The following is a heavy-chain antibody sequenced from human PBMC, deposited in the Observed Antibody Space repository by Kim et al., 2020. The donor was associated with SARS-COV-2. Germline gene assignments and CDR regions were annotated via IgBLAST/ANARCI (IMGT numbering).Heavy chain of an antibody. V-gene: IGHV1-69*13. Sequence: SVKVSCKASGGTFSSYAISWVRQAPGQGLEWMGGIIPIFGTANYAQKFQGRVTITADESTSTAYMELSSLRSEDTAVYYCAKGGYSYGYRVRYYYYGMDVWGQGTTVTVSS. CDR2: IIPIFGTA. D-gene: IGHD5-18*01. CDR3: AKGGYSYGYRVRYYYYGMDV. CDR1: GGTFSSYA. J-gene: IGHJ6*02.